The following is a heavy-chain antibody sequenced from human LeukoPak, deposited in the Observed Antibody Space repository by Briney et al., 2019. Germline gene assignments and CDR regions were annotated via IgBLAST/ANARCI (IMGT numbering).Heavy chain of an antibody. J-gene: IGHJ4*02. Sequence: GGSLRLSCAASGFTFSSYAMSWVRQAPGKGLEWVSAISGSGGSTYYADSVKGRFTISRDNSKNTLYLQMNSLRAEDTAVYYCAEGPFVSLWFGEPNAPLDYWGQGTLVTVSS. D-gene: IGHD3-10*01. V-gene: IGHV3-23*01. CDR3: AEGPFVSLWFGEPNAPLDY. CDR1: GFTFSSYA. CDR2: ISGSGGST.